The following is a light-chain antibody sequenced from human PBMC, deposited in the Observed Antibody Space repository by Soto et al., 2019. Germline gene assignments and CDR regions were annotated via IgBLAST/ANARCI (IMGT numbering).Light chain of an antibody. J-gene: IGKJ5*01. CDR1: QSVINY. V-gene: IGKV3-20*01. CDR3: QQYGSSPIT. CDR2: GAS. Sequence: EIVLTQSPATLSLSPGERATLSCRASQSVINYLAWYQQKPGQAPRLLIYGASSRATGIPDRFSGTVSGTDFTLTISRLEPEDFAVYYCQQYGSSPITFGQGTRLEIK.